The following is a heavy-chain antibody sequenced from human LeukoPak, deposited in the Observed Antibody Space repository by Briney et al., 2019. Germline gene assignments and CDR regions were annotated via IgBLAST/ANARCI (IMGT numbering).Heavy chain of an antibody. CDR1: GYTFTGYY. V-gene: IGHV1-2*02. CDR3: ARVIAVAGTKYYGMDV. D-gene: IGHD6-19*01. Sequence: ASVKVSCKASGYTFTGYYMYWVRQAPGQGLEWMGWINPNSGGTNYAQKFQGRVTMTRDTPISTAYMELSRLRSDDTAVYYCARVIAVAGTKYYGMDVWGQGTTVTVSS. CDR2: INPNSGGT. J-gene: IGHJ6*02.